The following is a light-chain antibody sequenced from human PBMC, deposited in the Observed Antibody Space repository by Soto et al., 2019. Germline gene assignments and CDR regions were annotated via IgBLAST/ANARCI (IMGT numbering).Light chain of an antibody. J-gene: IGKJ4*01. CDR2: DAS. CDR3: QQRSNWPLT. Sequence: EIVLTQSPATLSLCPGEIATLSCRASQSVSSYLAWYQQKPGQAPRLLIYDASNRATGIPARFSGSGSGTDFTLTISSLEPEDFAVYYCQQRSNWPLTFGGGTKVDIK. V-gene: IGKV3-11*01. CDR1: QSVSSY.